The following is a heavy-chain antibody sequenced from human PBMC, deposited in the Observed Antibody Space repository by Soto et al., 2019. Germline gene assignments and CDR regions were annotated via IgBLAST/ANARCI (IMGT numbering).Heavy chain of an antibody. J-gene: IGHJ5*02. CDR1: GFTFSSYA. V-gene: IGHV3-23*01. CDR2: ISAGGGST. Sequence: EVQLLESGGGLVQPGGSLRLSCAASGFTFSSYAMTWVRQAPGKGLEWVSGISAGGGSTYYADSVKCRFTISRSNSRNTLDQQMNSLRAEDTAVYYCAKNKRGDCYSPLDHWGQGMLVTVSS. CDR3: AKNKRGDCYSPLDH. D-gene: IGHD2-21*01.